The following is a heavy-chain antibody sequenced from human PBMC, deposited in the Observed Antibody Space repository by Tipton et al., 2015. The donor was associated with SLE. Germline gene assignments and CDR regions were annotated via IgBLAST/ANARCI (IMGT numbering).Heavy chain of an antibody. CDR1: GFTFSAYS. D-gene: IGHD1-26*01. Sequence: SLRLSCAASGFTFSAYSMNWVRQVPGKGLEWVPSIGPTSTYIYYADSVRGRFTISRDNAKNSLDLQMNSLRAEDTAVYYCATSFTSGNFYRWSFDSWGQGTLVTVSS. CDR2: IGPTSTYI. CDR3: ATSFTSGNFYRWSFDS. V-gene: IGHV3-21*01. J-gene: IGHJ4*02.